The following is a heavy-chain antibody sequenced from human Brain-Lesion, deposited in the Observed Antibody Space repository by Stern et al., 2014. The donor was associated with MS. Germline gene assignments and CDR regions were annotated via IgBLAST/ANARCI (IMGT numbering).Heavy chain of an antibody. V-gene: IGHV3-74*02. CDR1: GFTFSNSW. Sequence: EVHLVESGGGLVQPGGSLRLSCAASGFTFSNSWMHWVRQAPGKGLGWVSRINRDGSTTTYADSVKGRFTISRDNAKNTLYLQMSSLRAEDTAVYYCTILSGPYDHWGQGTLVTVSS. CDR3: TILSGPYDH. D-gene: IGHD3-10*01. CDR2: INRDGSTT. J-gene: IGHJ4*02.